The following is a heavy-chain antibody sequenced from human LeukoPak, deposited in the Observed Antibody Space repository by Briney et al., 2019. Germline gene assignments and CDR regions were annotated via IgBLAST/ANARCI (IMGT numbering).Heavy chain of an antibody. D-gene: IGHD6-19*01. J-gene: IGHJ6*02. CDR1: GGSISSYY. V-gene: IGHV4-59*01. Sequence: SETLSLTCTVSGGSISSYYWSWIRQPPGKGLEWIGYIYYSGSTNYNPSLKSRVTISVDTSKNQFSLKLSSVTAADTAVYYCARESIAVAGYYYYGMDVWGQGTTVTVSS. CDR2: IYYSGST. CDR3: ARESIAVAGYYYYGMDV.